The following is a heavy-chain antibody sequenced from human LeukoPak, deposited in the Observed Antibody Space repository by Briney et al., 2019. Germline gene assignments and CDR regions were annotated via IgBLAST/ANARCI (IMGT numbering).Heavy chain of an antibody. CDR2: IYYSGST. CDR3: AREGRGVTAFDY. CDR1: GGSISSSSYY. J-gene: IGHJ4*02. V-gene: IGHV4-61*01. Sequence: SETLSLTCTVSGGSISSSSYYWSWIRQPPGKGLEWIGYIYYSGSTNYNPSLKSRVTISVDTSKNQFSLKLSSVTAADTAVYYCAREGRGVTAFDYWGQGTLVTVSS. D-gene: IGHD3-10*01.